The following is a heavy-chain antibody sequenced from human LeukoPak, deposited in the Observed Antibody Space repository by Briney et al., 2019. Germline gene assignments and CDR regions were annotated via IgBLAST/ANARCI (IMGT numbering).Heavy chain of an antibody. Sequence: ASVKVSCKASGGTFSSYAISWVRQAPGQGLEWMGIINPSGGSTSYAQKFQGRVTITADESTSTAYMELSSLRSEDTAVYYCAGTYYYDSSGYYLDYWGQGTLVTVSS. CDR2: INPSGGST. V-gene: IGHV1-69*11. D-gene: IGHD3-22*01. CDR3: AGTYYYDSSGYYLDY. CDR1: GGTFSSYA. J-gene: IGHJ4*02.